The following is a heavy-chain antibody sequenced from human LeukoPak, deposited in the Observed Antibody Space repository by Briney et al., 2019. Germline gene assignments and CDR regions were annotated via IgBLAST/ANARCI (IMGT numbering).Heavy chain of an antibody. CDR3: ARGPSGSGAYYYYYYYMDV. D-gene: IGHD1-26*01. V-gene: IGHV4-39*01. CDR1: GGSVSSSTHY. J-gene: IGHJ6*03. CDR2: IYYNGNT. Sequence: SETLSLTCTVSGGSVSSSTHYWGWIRQPPGRGLEWIGNIYYNGNTYYNPSLKSRVTISVDTSKNQFSLNLSSVTAADTAVYYCARGPSGSGAYYYYYYYMDVWGKGTTVTVSS.